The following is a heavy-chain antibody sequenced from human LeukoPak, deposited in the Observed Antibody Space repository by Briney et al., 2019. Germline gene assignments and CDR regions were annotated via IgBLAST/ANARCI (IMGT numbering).Heavy chain of an antibody. CDR3: AKDVRAKYGSGAYGWFDS. Sequence: GGSLRLSCAASGFTFSIYGMGWVRQAPGKGLEWVSSISDNGGNTYYADSAKGRFTISRDNSKNTLYLQMTSLRAEDTALYYCAKDVRAKYGSGAYGWFDSWGQGTLVTVSS. J-gene: IGHJ5*01. D-gene: IGHD3-10*01. V-gene: IGHV3-23*01. CDR2: ISDNGGNT. CDR1: GFTFSIYG.